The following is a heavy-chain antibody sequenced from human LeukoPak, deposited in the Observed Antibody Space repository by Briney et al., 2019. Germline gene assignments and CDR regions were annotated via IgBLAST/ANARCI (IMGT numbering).Heavy chain of an antibody. CDR3: ASQYYYDSSGYLYYFDY. CDR1: GGTFSTYA. V-gene: IGHV1-69*06. Sequence: SVKVFCKASGGTFSTYAISWVRQAPGQGLEWMGGIIPIFGTTNYAQKFQGRVTITADKSTSTAYMELSSLRSEDTAVYYCASQYYYDSSGYLYYFDYWGQGTLVTVSS. D-gene: IGHD3-22*01. CDR2: IIPIFGTT. J-gene: IGHJ4*02.